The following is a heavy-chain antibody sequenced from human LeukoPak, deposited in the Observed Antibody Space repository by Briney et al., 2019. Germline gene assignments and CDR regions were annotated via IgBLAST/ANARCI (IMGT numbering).Heavy chain of an antibody. CDR2: INQDGSEK. J-gene: IGHJ6*03. CDR3: ARDRHCSSTSCYTGEYYYYYMDV. Sequence: PGGSLRLSCAASGFTFSSYSMSWVRQAPGKGLEWVANINQDGSEKYYVDSVKGRFTISRDNAKNSLYLQMNSLRAEDTAVYYCARDRHCSSTSCYTGEYYYYYMDVWGKGTTVTVSS. V-gene: IGHV3-7*01. CDR1: GFTFSSYS. D-gene: IGHD2-2*02.